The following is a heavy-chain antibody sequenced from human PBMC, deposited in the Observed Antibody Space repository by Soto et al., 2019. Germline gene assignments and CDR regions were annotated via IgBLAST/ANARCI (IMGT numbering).Heavy chain of an antibody. CDR3: ARHGSH. V-gene: IGHV4-39*01. CDR2: IYFSGTT. J-gene: IGHJ4*02. Sequence: PSETLSLTCNVSGVSISDTSYYWGWIRQPPGKGLEWIGTIYFSGTTLYNPSLKSRLTISVDTSKNQFSLRLSSVTAADTAVYYCARHGSHWGQGTLVTVSS. CDR1: GVSISDTSYY.